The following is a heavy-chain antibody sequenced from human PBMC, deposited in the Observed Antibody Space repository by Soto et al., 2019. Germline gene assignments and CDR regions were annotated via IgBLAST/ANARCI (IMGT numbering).Heavy chain of an antibody. Sequence: SETLSLTCTVSGGSISSYYWSWIRQPPGKGLEWIGYIYYSGSTNYNPSLKSRVTISVDTSKNQFSLKLSSVTAADTAVYYCARSITMVRGVIIPHAFDIXGQGTLVTV. CDR3: ARSITMVRGVIIPHAFDI. D-gene: IGHD3-10*01. CDR1: GGSISSYY. J-gene: IGHJ3*02. V-gene: IGHV4-59*01. CDR2: IYYSGST.